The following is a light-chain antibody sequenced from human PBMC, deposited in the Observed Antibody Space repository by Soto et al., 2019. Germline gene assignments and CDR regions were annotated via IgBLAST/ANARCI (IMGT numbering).Light chain of an antibody. CDR1: QSISTY. V-gene: IGKV1-39*01. Sequence: DIQMTQSPSSLSASVGDRVIITCRASQSISTYLNWYQQKPGKAPKLLIYAASTLQSGVPSRFSGSGSGTDFTFTISSLQPEDFATYYCQQSHSIPRTFGQGTKVEIK. CDR3: QQSHSIPRT. J-gene: IGKJ1*01. CDR2: AAS.